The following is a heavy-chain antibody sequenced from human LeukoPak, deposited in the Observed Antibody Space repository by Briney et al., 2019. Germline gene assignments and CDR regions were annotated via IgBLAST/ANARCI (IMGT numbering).Heavy chain of an antibody. CDR2: IRSKAYGGTT. J-gene: IGHJ4*02. CDR1: GFTFSSYA. V-gene: IGHV3-49*04. D-gene: IGHD1-1*01. Sequence: GGSLRLSCAASGFTFSSYAMSWVRQAPGKGLEWVGFIRSKAYGGTTEYAASVKGRFTISRDDSKSIAYLEMNSLKTEDTAVYFCTQLDLDYWGQGTLVTVSS. CDR3: TQLDLDY.